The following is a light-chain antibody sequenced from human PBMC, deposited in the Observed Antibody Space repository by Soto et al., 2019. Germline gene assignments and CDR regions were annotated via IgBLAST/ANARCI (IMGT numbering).Light chain of an antibody. CDR1: RSDVGGYNL. J-gene: IGLJ3*02. CDR3: CSYAGSISWV. CDR2: DDI. Sequence: QSALTQPASVSGSPGQSITISCTGTRSDVGGYNLVSWYQQHPDKAPKLMIYDDIKRPSGVSTRFSGSKSGNTASLTISGLQADDEADYFCCSYAGSISWVFGGGTKLTVL. V-gene: IGLV2-23*01.